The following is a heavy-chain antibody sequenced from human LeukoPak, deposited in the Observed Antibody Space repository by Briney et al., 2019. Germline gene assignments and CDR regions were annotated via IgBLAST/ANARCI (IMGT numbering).Heavy chain of an antibody. J-gene: IGHJ3*02. V-gene: IGHV3-74*01. CDR1: GFTFSTYW. D-gene: IGHD3-22*01. Sequence: GGSLRLSCAASGFTFSTYWMHWVRRAPGKGLVWVSRINSDGSGTSYADSVKGRFTISRDNAKNTLYLQMNSLRAEDTAVYYCASYYYDNGGYWDAFDIWGQGTMVTVSS. CDR2: INSDGSGT. CDR3: ASYYYDNGGYWDAFDI.